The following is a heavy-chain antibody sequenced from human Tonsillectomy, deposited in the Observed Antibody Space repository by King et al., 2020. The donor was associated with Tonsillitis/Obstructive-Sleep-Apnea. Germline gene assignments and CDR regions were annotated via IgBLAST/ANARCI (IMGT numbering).Heavy chain of an antibody. V-gene: IGHV3-23*04. Sequence: VQLVESGGGLVQPGGSLRLSCAASGFTFSSYGMTWVRQAPGKGLEWVSGISASGAYTYYVDSVKGRFTISRDNSKNTLYLQMNSLRAADTAEYWCAKKYCSGGFCYGSYMDVWGKGTTVTVSS. J-gene: IGHJ6*03. CDR2: ISASGAYT. D-gene: IGHD2-15*01. CDR1: GFTFSSYG. CDR3: AKKYCSGGFCYGSYMDV.